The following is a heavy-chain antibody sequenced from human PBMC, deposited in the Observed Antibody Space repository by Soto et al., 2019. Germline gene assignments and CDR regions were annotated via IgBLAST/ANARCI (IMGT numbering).Heavy chain of an antibody. CDR2: LYYSGST. J-gene: IGHJ4*02. D-gene: IGHD4-17*01. V-gene: IGHV4-59*08. CDR1: GGSISSYY. CDR3: ARRTCGDYEDY. Sequence: QVQLQESGPGLVKPSETLSLTCTVSGGSISSYYWSWIRQPPGKGLEWIGYLYYSGSTNYNPSLKSGVTISVXTSKNPFSLKLSSVTAADTAVYYCARRTCGDYEDYWGQGTLVTVSS.